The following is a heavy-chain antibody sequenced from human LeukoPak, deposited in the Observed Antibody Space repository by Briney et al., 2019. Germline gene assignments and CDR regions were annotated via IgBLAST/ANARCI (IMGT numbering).Heavy chain of an antibody. D-gene: IGHD3-3*01. Sequence: PGGSLRLSCAASGFTFSRYWMHWVRQAPEKGLVWGSRINSDGSNTNYADSVKGRFTISRDNAKSTLYLQMNSLRAEDTAVYYCARDTSYGMDVWGQGTTVTVSS. CDR2: INSDGSNT. J-gene: IGHJ6*02. CDR1: GFTFSRYW. V-gene: IGHV3-74*01. CDR3: ARDTSYGMDV.